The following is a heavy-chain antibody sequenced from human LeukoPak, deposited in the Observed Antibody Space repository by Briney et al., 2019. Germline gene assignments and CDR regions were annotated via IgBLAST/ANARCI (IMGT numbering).Heavy chain of an antibody. Sequence: PSETLSLTCPVSGGSISSYYWSWIRQPPGKGLEWIGYIYYSGSTNYNPSLKSRVTISVDTSKNQFSLKLSSVTAADTAGYSCARVYSSSWARYYYYYMDVWGKGTTVTISS. J-gene: IGHJ6*03. D-gene: IGHD6-13*01. CDR3: ARVYSSSWARYYYYYMDV. CDR1: GGSISSYY. CDR2: IYYSGST. V-gene: IGHV4-59*01.